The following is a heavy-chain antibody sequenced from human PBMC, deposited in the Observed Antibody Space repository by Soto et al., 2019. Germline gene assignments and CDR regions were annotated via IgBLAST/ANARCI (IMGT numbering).Heavy chain of an antibody. CDR1: GYTFTSYG. V-gene: IGHV1-18*01. CDR2: ISAYNGNT. Sequence: ASVKVSCKASGYTFTSYGISWVRQAPGQGLEWMGWISAYNGNTNYAQKLQGRVTMTTDTSTSTAYMELRSLRSDDTAVYYCARDVSGIAAAGDFDPWGQGTLVTVSS. J-gene: IGHJ5*02. D-gene: IGHD6-13*01. CDR3: ARDVSGIAAAGDFDP.